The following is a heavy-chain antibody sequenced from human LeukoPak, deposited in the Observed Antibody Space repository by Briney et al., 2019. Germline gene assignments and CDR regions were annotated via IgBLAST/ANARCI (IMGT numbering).Heavy chain of an antibody. D-gene: IGHD3-22*01. Sequence: GGSLRLSCAASGFTFSTYEMNWVRQAPGKGLEWVSSISSSSSYIYYADSVKGRFTISRDNAKNSLYLQMNSLRAEDTAVYYCARDHLTGVYDTSSTDIWGQGTMVTVSS. CDR1: GFTFSTYE. CDR3: ARDHLTGVYDTSSTDI. J-gene: IGHJ3*02. V-gene: IGHV3-21*01. CDR2: ISSSSSYI.